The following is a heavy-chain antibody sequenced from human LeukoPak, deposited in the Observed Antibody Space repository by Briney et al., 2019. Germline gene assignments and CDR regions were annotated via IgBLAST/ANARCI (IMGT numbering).Heavy chain of an antibody. CDR1: GFTFSGSA. Sequence: GGSLRLSCAASGFTFSGSAMHWVRQASGKGLEWVGRIRSKANSYATAYAASVKGRFTISRDDSKDTAYLQMNSLKTEDTAVYYCTPTSTDMDVWGKGTTVTVSS. CDR2: IRSKANSYAT. D-gene: IGHD2-2*01. J-gene: IGHJ6*03. V-gene: IGHV3-73*01. CDR3: TPTSTDMDV.